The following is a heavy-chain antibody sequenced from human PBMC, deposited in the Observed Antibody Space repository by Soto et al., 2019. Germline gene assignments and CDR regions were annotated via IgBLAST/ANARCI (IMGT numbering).Heavy chain of an antibody. D-gene: IGHD1-26*01. Sequence: QVQLVESGGGVVQPGRSLRLSCAASGFTFSSYAMHWVRQAPGKGLEWVAVISYDGSNKLYADSVKGRFTISRDNSKNTLYLQMNSLRAEDTAVYYCAREGMGATSINFDYWGQGTLVTVSS. CDR1: GFTFSSYA. V-gene: IGHV3-30-3*01. CDR3: AREGMGATSINFDY. J-gene: IGHJ4*02. CDR2: ISYDGSNK.